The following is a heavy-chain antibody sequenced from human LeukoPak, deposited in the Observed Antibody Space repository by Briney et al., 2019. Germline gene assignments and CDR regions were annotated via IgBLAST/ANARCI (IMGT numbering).Heavy chain of an antibody. V-gene: IGHV4-30-2*01. J-gene: IGHJ4*02. D-gene: IGHD3-10*01. CDR1: GGSISSGGYY. CDR3: ARDYYGSGSYTY. Sequence: SGTLSLTCAVSGGSISSGGYYWSWIRQPPGKGLEWIGYIYHSGSTYYNPSLKSRVTISVDTSKNQFSLKLSSVTAADTAVYYCARDYYGSGSYTYWGQGTLVTVSS. CDR2: IYHSGST.